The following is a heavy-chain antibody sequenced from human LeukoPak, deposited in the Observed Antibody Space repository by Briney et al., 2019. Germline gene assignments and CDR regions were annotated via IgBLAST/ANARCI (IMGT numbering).Heavy chain of an antibody. CDR3: ARGSRGYSYG. CDR1: GASVSSGSYY. Sequence: KPSETLSLTCTVSGASVSSGSYYWGWIRQPPGKGLEWIGYIYYSGSTNYNPSLKSRVTISVDTSKNQFSLKLSSVTAADTAVYYCARGSRGYSYGWGQGTLVTVSS. V-gene: IGHV4-61*01. CDR2: IYYSGST. J-gene: IGHJ4*02. D-gene: IGHD5-18*01.